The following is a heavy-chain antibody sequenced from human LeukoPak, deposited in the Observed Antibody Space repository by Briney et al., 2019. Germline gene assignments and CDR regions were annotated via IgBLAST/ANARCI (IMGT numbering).Heavy chain of an antibody. Sequence: QPGGSLRLSCAASGFTFTSYAMSWVRQAPGKGLEWVSAISGSGGSTYYADSVKGRFTISRDNSKNTLYLQMNTLRAEDTAVYYCAKFRPVTSVAGTIFHYWGPGTLVTVSS. CDR1: GFTFTSYA. CDR3: AKFRPVTSVAGTIFHY. CDR2: ISGSGGST. J-gene: IGHJ4*02. D-gene: IGHD6-19*01. V-gene: IGHV3-23*01.